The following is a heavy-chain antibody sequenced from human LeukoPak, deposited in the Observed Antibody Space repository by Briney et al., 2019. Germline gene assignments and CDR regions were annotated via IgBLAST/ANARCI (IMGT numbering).Heavy chain of an antibody. V-gene: IGHV3-23*01. CDR3: XXXXXYSGYRNAFDI. CDR1: GFTFSSYA. J-gene: IGHJ3*02. D-gene: IGHD5-12*01. CDR2: ISGSGGST. Sequence: GGSLRLSCAASGFTFSSYAMSWVRQAPGKGLEWVSAISGSGGSTYYADSVKGRFTISRDNSKNTLYLQMNSLRAEDTAVYYXXXXXXYSGYRNAFDIWGQGTMVTVSS.